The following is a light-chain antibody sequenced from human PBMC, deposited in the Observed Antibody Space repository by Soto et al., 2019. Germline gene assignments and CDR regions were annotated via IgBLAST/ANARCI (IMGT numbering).Light chain of an antibody. CDR2: DAS. CDR3: QQYENLPT. CDR1: QNINNY. V-gene: IGKV1-33*01. J-gene: IGKJ5*01. Sequence: DIQLTQSPYSLSASVGDRVTITCQASQNINNYLHWYQQKPGRAPKLLIYDASNLEAGVPSRFRGSGSGTDFTFTISRLQPEDIATYYCQQYENLPTFGQGARLEIK.